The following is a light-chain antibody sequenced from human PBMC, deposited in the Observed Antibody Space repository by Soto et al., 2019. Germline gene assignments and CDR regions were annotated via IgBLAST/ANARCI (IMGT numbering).Light chain of an antibody. V-gene: IGLV1-40*01. J-gene: IGLJ3*02. CDR2: GNS. CDR1: SSNIGACYD. CDR3: QSYDSSLSGLWV. Sequence: QSMLTQPPSVSGAPGQRVTISCTGSSSNIGACYDVHWYQQLPGTAPKLLIYGNSNRPSGVPDRFSGSKSGTSDSLAITGLQAEAEAESCCQSYDSSLSGLWVFGGGTKVTVL.